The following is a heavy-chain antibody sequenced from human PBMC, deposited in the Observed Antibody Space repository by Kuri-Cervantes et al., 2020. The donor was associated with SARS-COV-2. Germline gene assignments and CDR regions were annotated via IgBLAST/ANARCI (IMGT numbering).Heavy chain of an antibody. Sequence: ASVKVSCKASGYTFTSYDINWVRQATGQGLEWMGWMNPNSGNTGYAQKFQGRVTITRNTSISTAYMELSSLRSEDTAVYYCARYWSGYPPNAFDIWGQGTMVTVSS. V-gene: IGHV1-8*03. CDR3: ARYWSGYPPNAFDI. D-gene: IGHD3-3*01. CDR1: GYTFTSYD. CDR2: MNPNSGNT. J-gene: IGHJ3*02.